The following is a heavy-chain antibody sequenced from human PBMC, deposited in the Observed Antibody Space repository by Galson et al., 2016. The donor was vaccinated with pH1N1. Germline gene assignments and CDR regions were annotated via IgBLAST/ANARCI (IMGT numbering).Heavy chain of an antibody. J-gene: IGHJ1*01. D-gene: IGHD2-15*01. V-gene: IGHV3-11*06. CDR2: ISSSGSYI. CDR1: GFTFTDYY. CDR3: ARNGRYGHCGGGNCCPAEDFRY. Sequence: SLRLSCAASGFTFTDYYMSWIRQAPGKGLEWIAYISSSGSYINYADSVKGRFTVSRDHANRSLWLQLNSLTVEDTAVYFCARNGRYGHCGGGNCCPAEDFRYWGRGTLVSVSS.